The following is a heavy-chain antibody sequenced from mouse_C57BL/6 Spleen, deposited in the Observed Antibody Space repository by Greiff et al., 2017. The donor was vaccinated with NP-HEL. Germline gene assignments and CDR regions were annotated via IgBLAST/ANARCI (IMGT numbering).Heavy chain of an antibody. CDR2: INYDGSST. J-gene: IGHJ3*01. CDR3: AREDYYGSSAFAY. CDR1: GFTFSDYY. D-gene: IGHD1-1*01. Sequence: EVQVVESEGGLVQPGSSMKLSCTASGFTFSDYYMAWVRQVPEKGLEWVANINYDGSSTYYLDSLKSRFIISRDNAKNILYLQMSSLKSEDTATYYCAREDYYGSSAFAYWGQGTLVTVSA. V-gene: IGHV5-16*01.